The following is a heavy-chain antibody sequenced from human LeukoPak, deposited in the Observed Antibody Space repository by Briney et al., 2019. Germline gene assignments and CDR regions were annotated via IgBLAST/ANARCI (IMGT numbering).Heavy chain of an antibody. V-gene: IGHV4-30-4*01. CDR3: AREPQPYDSSGYYSSGAFDI. D-gene: IGHD3-22*01. J-gene: IGHJ3*02. CDR1: GGSISSGDYY. CDR2: IYYSGGT. Sequence: SETLSLTCTVSGGSISSGDYYWSWIRQPPEKGLEWIGYIYYSGGTYYNPSLKSRVTISVDTSKNQFSLKLSSVTAADTAVYYCAREPQPYDSSGYYSSGAFDIWGQGTMVTVSS.